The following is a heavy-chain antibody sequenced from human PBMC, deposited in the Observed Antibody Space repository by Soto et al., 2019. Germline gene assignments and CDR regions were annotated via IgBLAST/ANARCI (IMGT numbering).Heavy chain of an antibody. D-gene: IGHD1-26*01. V-gene: IGHV3-30*18. CDR1: GFTFSTYG. CDR2: ISYAGSTT. CDR3: AKDSTGSYEYFDP. Sequence: GGSLRLSCAASGFTFSTYGMHWVRQAPGKGLEWVAIISYAGSTTYYADSVKGRFTISRDNSKNTLYLEMNSLRTEDTAVYFCAKDSTGSYEYFDPWGQGTLVTVSS. J-gene: IGHJ4*02.